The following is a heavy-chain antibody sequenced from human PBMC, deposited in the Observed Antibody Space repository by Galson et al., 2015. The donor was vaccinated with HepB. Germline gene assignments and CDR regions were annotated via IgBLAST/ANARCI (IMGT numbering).Heavy chain of an antibody. J-gene: IGHJ4*02. V-gene: IGHV1-18*04. CDR1: GYTFTSYG. D-gene: IGHD3-3*01. Sequence: SVKVSCKASGYTFTSYGISWVRQAPGQGLEWMGWISAYNGNTNYAQKLQGRVTMTTDTSTSTAYMELRSLRSDDTAVYYCARFWLVMLGYYSYDLDDWGQGTPVTVSS. CDR2: ISAYNGNT. CDR3: ARFWLVMLGYYSYDLDD.